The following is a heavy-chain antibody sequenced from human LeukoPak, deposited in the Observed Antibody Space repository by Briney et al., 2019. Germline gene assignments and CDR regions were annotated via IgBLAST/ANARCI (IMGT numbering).Heavy chain of an antibody. CDR3: ALGYCSSTSCPTYAFDI. D-gene: IGHD2-2*01. Sequence: GGSLRLSCAASGFTFSSYAMSWVRQAPGKGLEWVSAISGSGGSTYYADSVKGRFTISRDNSKNTLYLQMNSLRAEDTAVYYCALGYCSSTSCPTYAFDIWGQGTMVTVSS. J-gene: IGHJ3*02. CDR1: GFTFSSYA. CDR2: ISGSGGST. V-gene: IGHV3-23*01.